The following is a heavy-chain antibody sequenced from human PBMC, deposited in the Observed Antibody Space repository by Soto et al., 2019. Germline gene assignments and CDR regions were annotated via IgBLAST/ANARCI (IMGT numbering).Heavy chain of an antibody. D-gene: IGHD6-13*01. CDR2: ISGSASTV. V-gene: IGHV3-48*03. CDR1: GFTFSSYP. CDR3: ARAGLSSNWLNWFDP. Sequence: EVQLVESGGGFVQPGGSLSLSCAASGFTFSSYPMNWVRQAPGKGLEWVSYISGSASTVFYADSVKGRFIISRDNVKNSLYLQMNSLRAEDTAVYYCARAGLSSNWLNWFDPWGQGTLVTVSS. J-gene: IGHJ5*02.